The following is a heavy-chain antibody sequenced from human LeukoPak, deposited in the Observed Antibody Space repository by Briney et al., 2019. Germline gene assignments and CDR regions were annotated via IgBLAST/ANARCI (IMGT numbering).Heavy chain of an antibody. J-gene: IGHJ4*02. Sequence: SETLSLTCTVSGGSISSSSYYWGWIRQPPGKGLEWIGSIYYSGSTYYNPSLKSRVTISVDTSKNQFSLKLSSATAADTAVYYCARGAYSSGWFPGPDYFDYWGQGTLVTVSS. CDR3: ARGAYSSGWFPGPDYFDY. CDR2: IYYSGST. CDR1: GGSISSSSYY. D-gene: IGHD6-19*01. V-gene: IGHV4-39*07.